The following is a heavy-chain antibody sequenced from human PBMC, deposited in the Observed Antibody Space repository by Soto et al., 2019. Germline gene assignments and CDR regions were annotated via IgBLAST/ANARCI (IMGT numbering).Heavy chain of an antibody. V-gene: IGHV4-39*01. CDR2: IYYSGST. CDR1: GGSISSSSYY. D-gene: IGHD3-3*01. J-gene: IGHJ6*02. Sequence: SETLSLTCTVSGGSISSSSYYWGWIRQPPGKGLEWIGSIYYSGSTYYNPSLKSRVTISVDTSKNQFSLKLSSVTAADTAVYYCARFPDRPYDFWSGSTNGMDVWGQGTTVTVSS. CDR3: ARFPDRPYDFWSGSTNGMDV.